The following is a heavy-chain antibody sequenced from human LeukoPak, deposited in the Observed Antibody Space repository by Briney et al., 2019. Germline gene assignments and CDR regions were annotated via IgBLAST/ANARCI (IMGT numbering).Heavy chain of an antibody. D-gene: IGHD4-17*01. Sequence: GGSLRLSCAASGFTFSSYGMHWVRQAPGKGLEWVAVISYDGSNKYYADSVKGRFTISRDNSKNTLYLQMNSLRAEDTAVYYCARDYGDYFYWGQGTLVTVSS. V-gene: IGHV3-30*03. CDR1: GFTFSSYG. J-gene: IGHJ4*02. CDR2: ISYDGSNK. CDR3: ARDYGDYFY.